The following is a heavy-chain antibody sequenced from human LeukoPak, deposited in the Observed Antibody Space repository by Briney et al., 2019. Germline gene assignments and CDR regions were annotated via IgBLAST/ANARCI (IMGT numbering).Heavy chain of an antibody. D-gene: IGHD3-10*02. CDR2: ISSSGGTI. CDR3: AELGITMIGGV. V-gene: IGHV3-48*04. J-gene: IGHJ6*04. Sequence: QSGGSLRLSCAASGFTFNYYWMSWVRQAPGKGLEWVSYISSSGGTIYYADSVKGRFTISRDNAKNSLYLQMNSLRAEDTAVYYCAELGITMIGGVWGKGTTVTISS. CDR1: GFTFNYYW.